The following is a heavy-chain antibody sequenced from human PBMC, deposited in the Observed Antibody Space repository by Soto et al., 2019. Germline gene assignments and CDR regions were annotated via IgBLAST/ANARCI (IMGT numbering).Heavy chain of an antibody. Sequence: GGSLRLSCAASGFTFSSYSMNWVRQAPGKGLEWVSYISSSSSTIYYADSVKGRFTISRDNAKNSLYLQMNSLSAEDTAVYYSARESNHRASYDSSGYYWYYFDYWGQGTLVTVSS. V-gene: IGHV3-48*01. CDR3: ARESNHRASYDSSGYYWYYFDY. CDR2: ISSSSSTI. CDR1: GFTFSSYS. D-gene: IGHD3-22*01. J-gene: IGHJ4*02.